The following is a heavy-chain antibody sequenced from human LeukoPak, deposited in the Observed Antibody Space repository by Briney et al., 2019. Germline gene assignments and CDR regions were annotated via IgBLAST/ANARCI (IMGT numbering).Heavy chain of an antibody. CDR2: IYYSGST. J-gene: IGHJ4*02. Sequence: SETLSLTCTVSGGSISSSSYYWGWIRQPPGKGLEWIGSIYYSGSTYYNPSLKSRVTISVDTSNNQFSLKLSSVTAADTAVYYCARGVAVTSCYKIWGQGTLVTVSS. CDR3: ARGVAVTSCYKI. V-gene: IGHV4-39*07. D-gene: IGHD2-2*01. CDR1: GGSISSSSYY.